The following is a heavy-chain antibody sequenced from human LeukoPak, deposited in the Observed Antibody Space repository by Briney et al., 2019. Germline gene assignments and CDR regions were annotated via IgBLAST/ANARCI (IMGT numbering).Heavy chain of an antibody. CDR1: GGTFSSYA. CDR2: IIPIFGTA. V-gene: IGHV1-69*05. D-gene: IGHD3-3*01. J-gene: IGHJ6*03. CDR3: ASPGLGYYDFWSGYYDDYYYMDV. Sequence: SVKVPCKASGGTFSSYAISWVRQAPGQGLEWMGRIIPIFGTANYAQKFQGRVTITTDESTSTAYMELSSLRSEDTAVYYCASPGLGYYDFWSGYYDDYYYMDVWGKGTTVTVSS.